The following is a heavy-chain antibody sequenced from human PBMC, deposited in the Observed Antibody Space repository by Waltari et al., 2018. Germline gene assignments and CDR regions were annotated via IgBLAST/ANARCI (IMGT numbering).Heavy chain of an antibody. CDR2: IWYEGSNK. CDR3: ARRGGYYDSSPLYGMDV. CDR1: GFTFSSYG. D-gene: IGHD3-22*01. V-gene: IGHV3-33*01. Sequence: QVQLVESGGGVVQPGRSLRLSCAASGFTFSSYGMHWVRQAPGKGLVWVAVIWYEGSNKDYADSAKSRFTITRDNSKNTLYLQMNSLRAEDTAVYYCARRGGYYDSSPLYGMDVWGQGTTVTVSS. J-gene: IGHJ6*02.